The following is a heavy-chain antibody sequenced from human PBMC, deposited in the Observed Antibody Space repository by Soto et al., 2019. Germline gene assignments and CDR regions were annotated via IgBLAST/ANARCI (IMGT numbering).Heavy chain of an antibody. V-gene: IGHV1-8*01. CDR3: ARAEAYDYGSGSYFTYNWFDP. Sequence: QVQLVQSGAEVKKPGASVKVSCKASGYTFTSYDINWVRQATGQGLEWMGWMNPNSGNTGYAQKFQGRVTMTRNTSISTAYMELSSLRSEDTAVYYCARAEAYDYGSGSYFTYNWFDPWGQGTLVTVSS. CDR2: MNPNSGNT. CDR1: GYTFTSYD. J-gene: IGHJ5*02. D-gene: IGHD3-10*01.